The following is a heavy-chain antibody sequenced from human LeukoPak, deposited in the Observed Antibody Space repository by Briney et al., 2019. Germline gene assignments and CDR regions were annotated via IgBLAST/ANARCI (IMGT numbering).Heavy chain of an antibody. CDR2: IDHTGST. D-gene: IGHD6-13*01. Sequence: PSETLSLICSVSDDSISIYYWSWIRQPPGKGLEWIGYIDHTGSTNYNPSLNSRVTISVDTSKNQFSLKLSSVTAADTAVYYCAREWYSSSWGYMDVWGKGTTVTISS. CDR1: DDSISIYY. J-gene: IGHJ6*03. V-gene: IGHV4-59*01. CDR3: AREWYSSSWGYMDV.